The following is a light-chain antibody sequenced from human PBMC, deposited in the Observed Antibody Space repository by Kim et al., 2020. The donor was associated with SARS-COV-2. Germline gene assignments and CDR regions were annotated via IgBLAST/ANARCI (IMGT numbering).Light chain of an antibody. Sequence: DIVLTQSPGTLSLSPGERATLSCRASQSVSSSYLAWYQQKPGQAPRLLIYGASSRATGIPDRFSGSGSGTDFTLTISRLEPEDYAAYYCQQYGSSPTCGQGTKVDIK. CDR2: GAS. CDR3: QQYGSSPT. CDR1: QSVSSSY. J-gene: IGKJ1*01. V-gene: IGKV3-20*01.